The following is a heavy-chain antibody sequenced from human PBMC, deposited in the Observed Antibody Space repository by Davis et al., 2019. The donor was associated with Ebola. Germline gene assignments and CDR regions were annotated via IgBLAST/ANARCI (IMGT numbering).Heavy chain of an antibody. CDR3: VCWYDS. CDR2: TDVNGGES. CDR1: GFTFRNSW. J-gene: IGHJ5*01. V-gene: IGHV3-7*03. Sequence: GESLKISCSASGFTFRNSWMSWVRRAPGKGLEWVAETDVNGGESYYVDSVKGRFTISRDNAKNMLYLQMNDLRVEDTAVYYCVCWYDSWGQGIPVTVS.